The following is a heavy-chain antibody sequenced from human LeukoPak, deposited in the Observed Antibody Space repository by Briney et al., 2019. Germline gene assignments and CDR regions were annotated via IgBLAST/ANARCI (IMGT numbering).Heavy chain of an antibody. CDR3: ARDACSSTSCYTFWFDP. Sequence: ASVKVSCKASGGTFSSYAISWVRQAPGQGLEWMGRIIPILGIANYAQKFQGRVTITADKSTSTAYMELSRLRSDDTAVYYCARDACSSTSCYTFWFDPWGQGTLVTVSS. CDR1: GGTFSSYA. V-gene: IGHV1-69*04. J-gene: IGHJ5*02. D-gene: IGHD2-2*02. CDR2: IIPILGIA.